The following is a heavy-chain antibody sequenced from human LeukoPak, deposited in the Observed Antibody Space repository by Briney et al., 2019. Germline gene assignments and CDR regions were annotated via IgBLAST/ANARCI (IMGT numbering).Heavy chain of an antibody. Sequence: GESLKISCAASGFTFSSYGMHWVRQAPGKGLEWVAGIWYDGSNKYYADSVKGRFTISRDNSKNTLYLQMNSLRAEDTAVYYCARDGIAAPPYYYYTDVWGKGTTVTVSS. V-gene: IGHV3-33*01. CDR3: ARDGIAAPPYYYYTDV. J-gene: IGHJ6*03. CDR2: IWYDGSNK. D-gene: IGHD6-13*01. CDR1: GFTFSSYG.